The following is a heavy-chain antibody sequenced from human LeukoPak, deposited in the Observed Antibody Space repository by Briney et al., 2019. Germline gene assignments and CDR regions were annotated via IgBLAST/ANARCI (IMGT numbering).Heavy chain of an antibody. J-gene: IGHJ4*02. CDR2: ISYDGSNK. D-gene: IGHD2-15*01. CDR3: ARVWGVVVVAAIDY. Sequence: PGGSLRLSCAASGFTFSSYAMHWVRQAPGKGLEWVAVISYDGSNKYYADSVKGRFTISRDNSKNTLYLQMNSLRAEDTAVYYCARVWGVVVVAAIDYWGQGTPVTVSS. V-gene: IGHV3-30*04. CDR1: GFTFSSYA.